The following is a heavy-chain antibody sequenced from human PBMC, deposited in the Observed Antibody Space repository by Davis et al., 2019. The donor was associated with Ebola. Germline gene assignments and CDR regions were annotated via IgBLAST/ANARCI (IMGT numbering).Heavy chain of an antibody. D-gene: IGHD2-2*02. CDR1: RFTFSSYS. J-gene: IGHJ6*02. CDR2: ISSSSSYI. Sequence: LSLTCAASRFTFSSYSMNWVRQAPGKGLEWVSSISSSSSYIYYADSVKGRCTISRDNAKNSLYLQMNSLRAEDTAVYYCARDLYLGSWNYYGMDVWGQGTTVTVSS. V-gene: IGHV3-21*01. CDR3: ARDLYLGSWNYYGMDV.